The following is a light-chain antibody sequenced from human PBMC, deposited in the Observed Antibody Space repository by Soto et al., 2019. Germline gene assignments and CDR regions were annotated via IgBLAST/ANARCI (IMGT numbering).Light chain of an antibody. V-gene: IGLV2-23*02. CDR3: CSYAGGNTLI. J-gene: IGLJ2*01. Sequence: QSALTQPASLSGSPGQSITIPCTGTNGDVGSYDLVSWYQQYPGKAPKLIIYEVNKRPSGVSNRFSGAKSGNTASLTISGLQTEDEAEYDCCSYAGGNTLIFGGVTNVTVL. CDR2: EVN. CDR1: NGDVGSYDL.